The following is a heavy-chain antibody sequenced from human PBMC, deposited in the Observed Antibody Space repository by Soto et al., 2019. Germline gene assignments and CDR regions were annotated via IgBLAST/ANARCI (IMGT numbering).Heavy chain of an antibody. Sequence: QVQLQESGPGLVQPSETLSLTCTVSGGSISSDYWSWIRQPPGKGLERIGYIYYSGSTNYNPSLKSRVTISVDTSKNQFSLKLSSVTAADTAVYYCATMRGYCSGGSCYSNAFDIWGQGTMVTVSS. J-gene: IGHJ3*02. D-gene: IGHD2-15*01. CDR2: IYYSGST. CDR1: GGSISSDY. V-gene: IGHV4-59*01. CDR3: ATMRGYCSGGSCYSNAFDI.